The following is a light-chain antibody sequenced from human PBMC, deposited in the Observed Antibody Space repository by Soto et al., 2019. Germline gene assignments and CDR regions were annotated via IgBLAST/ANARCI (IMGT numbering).Light chain of an antibody. CDR2: GAS. J-gene: IGKJ1*01. Sequence: DIVLTQSPGTLSLSPGEKATLSCRTSESISSEYLAWYQQRPGQAPRLLIYGASSRATGVPDRFSGSGSGTDFTLTITGLEPEDFAVYYCQQYNNWPRTFGQGTKVDI. CDR1: ESISSEY. V-gene: IGKV3-20*01. CDR3: QQYNNWPRT.